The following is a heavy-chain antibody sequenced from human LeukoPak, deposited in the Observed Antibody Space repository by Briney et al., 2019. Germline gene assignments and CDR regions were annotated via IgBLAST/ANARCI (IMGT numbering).Heavy chain of an antibody. CDR3: APEGDGYILFDY. D-gene: IGHD5-24*01. Sequence: GGSLRLSCAAPGFTFSSYGMHWVRQAPGKGLEWVAVISYDGSNKYYAASVKGRFTISRDNSKNTLYLQMNSLRVEDTAVYYCAPEGDGYILFDYWGQGTLVTVSS. V-gene: IGHV3-30*03. J-gene: IGHJ4*02. CDR2: ISYDGSNK. CDR1: GFTFSSYG.